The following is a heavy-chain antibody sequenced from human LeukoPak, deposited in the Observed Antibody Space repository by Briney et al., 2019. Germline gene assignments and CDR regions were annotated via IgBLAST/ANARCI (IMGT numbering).Heavy chain of an antibody. Sequence: PSETLSLTCAVYGGSFSGYYWSWIRQPPGKGLEWIGEINHSGSTNYNPSLKSRVTISVDTSKNQFSLKLSSVTAADTAVYYCARHPPRYSSSAGVDYWGQGTLVTVSS. J-gene: IGHJ4*02. D-gene: IGHD6-6*01. CDR1: GGSFSGYY. CDR3: ARHPPRYSSSAGVDY. V-gene: IGHV4-34*01. CDR2: INHSGST.